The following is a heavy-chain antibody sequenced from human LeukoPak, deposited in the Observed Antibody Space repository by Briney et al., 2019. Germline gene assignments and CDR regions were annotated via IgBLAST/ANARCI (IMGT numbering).Heavy chain of an antibody. CDR2: MRHDGSDI. Sequence: PGGSLRLSCAASGFTFSHYGFHWVRQAPGKGLEWVAFMRHDGSDISYAESVKGRFTISRDNSKNTLYLQMNSLRAEDTAVYYCAKDRVFAGSQWLAYFDYWGQGTLVTVSS. J-gene: IGHJ4*02. CDR1: GFTFSHYG. V-gene: IGHV3-30*02. D-gene: IGHD6-19*01. CDR3: AKDRVFAGSQWLAYFDY.